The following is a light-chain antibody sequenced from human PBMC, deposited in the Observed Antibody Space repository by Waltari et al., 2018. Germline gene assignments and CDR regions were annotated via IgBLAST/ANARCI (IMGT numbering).Light chain of an antibody. CDR3: QQRRSWPLS. CDR1: QSVTNY. J-gene: IGKJ4*01. Sequence: DIVLTQSQAILSLSTGERASLSCRASQSVTNYLAWYQQKPGQAPRLLIYDTSHRATGIPARFTGSGFGTDFTLTISSLEPEDFAVYYCQQRRSWPLSFGGGTKVEIK. V-gene: IGKV3-11*01. CDR2: DTS.